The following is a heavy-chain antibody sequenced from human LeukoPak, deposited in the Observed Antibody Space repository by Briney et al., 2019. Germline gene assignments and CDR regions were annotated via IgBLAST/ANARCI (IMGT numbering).Heavy chain of an antibody. V-gene: IGHV3-74*01. J-gene: IGHJ4*02. CDR3: ARDGKYCSGGSCYSYFDY. Sequence: GGSLRLSCAASGFTFSSYWMHWVRQAPGKGLVWVSRINSDGSSTSYADSVKGRFTISRDNSKNTLYLQMNSLRVEDTAVYYCARDGKYCSGGSCYSYFDYWGQGALVTVSS. CDR2: INSDGSST. CDR1: GFTFSSYW. D-gene: IGHD2-15*01.